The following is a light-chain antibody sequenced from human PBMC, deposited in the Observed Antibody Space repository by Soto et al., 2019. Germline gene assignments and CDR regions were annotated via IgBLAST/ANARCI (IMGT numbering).Light chain of an antibody. CDR2: RAS. CDR3: KHYDTYSCT. V-gene: IGKV1-5*03. CDR1: QNINTW. Sequence: DIQMTQSPSTLSASVGDRVTITCRASQNINTWLAWDQQKPGKAPKLLIYRASSLEIGVPSRFSGSGSGSECTLTISSLQPDDFSTYCCKHYDTYSCTFGPGTKVDVK. J-gene: IGKJ3*01.